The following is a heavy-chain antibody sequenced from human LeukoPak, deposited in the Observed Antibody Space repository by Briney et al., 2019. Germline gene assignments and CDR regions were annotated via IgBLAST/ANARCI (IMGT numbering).Heavy chain of an antibody. J-gene: IGHJ3*02. Sequence: SETLSLTCTVSGGSISSGDYYWSWIRQPPGKGLEWIGYIYYSGSTYYNPSLKSRVTISVDTSKNQFSLRLSSVTAADTAVYYCARDIFYYDSSGYFAFDIWGQGIMVTVSS. CDR1: GGSISSGDYY. CDR2: IYYSGST. V-gene: IGHV4-30-4*08. D-gene: IGHD3-22*01. CDR3: ARDIFYYDSSGYFAFDI.